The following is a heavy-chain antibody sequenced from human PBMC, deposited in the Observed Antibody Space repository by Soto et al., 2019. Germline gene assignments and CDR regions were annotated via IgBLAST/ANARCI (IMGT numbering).Heavy chain of an antibody. CDR3: ARARGSYYNFDY. J-gene: IGHJ4*02. V-gene: IGHV4-59*01. D-gene: IGHD3-10*01. CDR2: IYYSGST. CDR1: GGYISTYD. Sequence: PSETLSLTCTVSGGYISTYDWSWIRQPPGKGLEWIGYIYYSGSTNYNPSLKSRVTISVDTSKNQSSLKLNSVTAADTALFYCARARGSYYNFDYWGQGTLVTVSS.